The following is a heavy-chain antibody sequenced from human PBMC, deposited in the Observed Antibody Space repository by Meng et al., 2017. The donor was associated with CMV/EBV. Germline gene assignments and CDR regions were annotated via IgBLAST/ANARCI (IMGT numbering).Heavy chain of an antibody. Sequence: GESLKISCAASGFTFSSYGMHWVRQAPGKGLEWVAVIWYDGSNKYYADSVRGRFTISRDNSKNTLYLQMNSLRAEDTAVYYCARGDTATTSNWFDPWGQGTLVTVSS. CDR3: ARGDTATTSNWFDP. J-gene: IGHJ5*02. CDR2: IWYDGSNK. CDR1: GFTFSSYG. V-gene: IGHV3-33*01. D-gene: IGHD5-18*01.